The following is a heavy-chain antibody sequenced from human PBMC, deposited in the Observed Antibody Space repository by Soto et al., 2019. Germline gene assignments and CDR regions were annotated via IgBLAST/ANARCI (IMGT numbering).Heavy chain of an antibody. J-gene: IGHJ4*02. CDR3: VRDFGDLQDFWSGADQ. D-gene: IGHD3-3*01. V-gene: IGHV4-38-2*02. CDR2: VFHSGTT. Sequence: PSESLSLTCAVSGYSITSGYYWGWRRQPPGKGLEWIGSVFHSGTTYSNPSLKTRLTISVDTSKGEISLDLNAVTAAATVVYYCVRDFGDLQDFWSGADQWGQRVQVTVS. CDR1: GYSITSGYY.